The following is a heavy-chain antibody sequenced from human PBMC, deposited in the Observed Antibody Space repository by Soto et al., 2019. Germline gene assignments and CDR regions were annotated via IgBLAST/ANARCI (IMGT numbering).Heavy chain of an antibody. Sequence: GGSLRLSCAASGFTFSSYAMHWVRQAPGKGLEWVAVISYDGSNKYYADSVKGRFTISRDNSKNTLYLQMNSLRAEDTAVYYCARDPVALRYFDWPSDYWGQGTLVTV. V-gene: IGHV3-30-3*01. CDR1: GFTFSSYA. CDR3: ARDPVALRYFDWPSDY. J-gene: IGHJ4*02. D-gene: IGHD3-9*01. CDR2: ISYDGSNK.